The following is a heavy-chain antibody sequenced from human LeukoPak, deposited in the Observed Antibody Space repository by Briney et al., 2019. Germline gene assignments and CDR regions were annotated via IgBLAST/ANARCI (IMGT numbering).Heavy chain of an antibody. CDR2: ISSSSSTI. Sequence: PGGSLRLSCAASGFTFSSYSMNWVRQAPGKGLEWVSYISSSSSTIYYADSVKGRFTISRDNAKNSLYLQMNSLRAEDTAVYYCARDLGVDSSSWYYTISRIDYFQHWGQGTLVTVSS. J-gene: IGHJ1*01. CDR3: ARDLGVDSSSWYYTISRIDYFQH. CDR1: GFTFSSYS. V-gene: IGHV3-48*01. D-gene: IGHD6-13*01.